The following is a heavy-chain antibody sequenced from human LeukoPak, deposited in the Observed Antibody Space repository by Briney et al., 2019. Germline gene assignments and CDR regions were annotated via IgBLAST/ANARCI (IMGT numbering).Heavy chain of an antibody. CDR1: GYTFSNFG. D-gene: IGHD2-2*01. CDR3: ARDGTSTDDY. V-gene: IGHV1-18*01. J-gene: IGHJ4*02. Sequence: ASVKVPCKTSGYTFSNFGINWVRQAPGQGLEWMGWISGNNDNPNYGQKFQGRFTVTTDSSTSTAYMELRNLRFDDTAVYYCARDGTSTDDYWGQGTLVTVSS. CDR2: ISGNNDNP.